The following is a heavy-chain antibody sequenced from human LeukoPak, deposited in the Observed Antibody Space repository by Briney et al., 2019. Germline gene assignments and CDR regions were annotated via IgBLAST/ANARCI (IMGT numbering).Heavy chain of an antibody. Sequence: FXXXXYAXNWVRQAPGKGLEGVAGISSGDRTFHAESVKGRFTISRDKSKDTLYLQMNSLRAEDTAVYYCAKDATASPYFHWFDNWGQGTQVIVSS. CDR2: ISSGDRT. CDR3: AKDATASPYFHWFDN. D-gene: IGHD3-9*01. V-gene: IGHV3-23*01. CDR1: FXXXXYA. J-gene: IGHJ4*02.